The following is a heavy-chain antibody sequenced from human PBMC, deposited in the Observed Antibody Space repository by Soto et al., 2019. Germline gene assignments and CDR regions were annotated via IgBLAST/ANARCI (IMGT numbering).Heavy chain of an antibody. CDR3: ARDYQGAAKVQYFDY. V-gene: IGHV3-21*01. CDR2: ISSSSSYI. CDR1: GFTFSSYS. J-gene: IGHJ4*02. Sequence: GGSLRLSCAASGFTFSSYSMNWVRQAPGKGLEWVSSISSSSSYIYYADSVKGRFTISRDNAKNSLYLQMNSLRAEDTAVYYCARDYQGAAKVQYFDYWGQGTMVTVYS. D-gene: IGHD3-9*01.